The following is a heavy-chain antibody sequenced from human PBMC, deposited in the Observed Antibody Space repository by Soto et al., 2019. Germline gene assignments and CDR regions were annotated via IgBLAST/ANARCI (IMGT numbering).Heavy chain of an antibody. D-gene: IGHD6-6*01. CDR1: GGPVSSGSYY. CDR3: AREYSSSSSFDY. CDR2: IYYSGST. V-gene: IGHV4-61*01. Sequence: SETLSLTCTVSGGPVSSGSYYWSWIRQPPGKGLEWIGYIYYSGSTNYNPSLKSRVTISVDTSKNQFSLKLSSVTAADTAVYYCAREYSSSSSFDYWGQGTLVTVSS. J-gene: IGHJ4*02.